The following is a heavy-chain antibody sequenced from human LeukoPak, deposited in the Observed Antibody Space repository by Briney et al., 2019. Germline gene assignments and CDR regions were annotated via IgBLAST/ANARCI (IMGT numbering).Heavy chain of an antibody. CDR2: IYHTGSI. Sequence: PSETLSLTCIVSGGSMKSYYWNWIRQTPGKGLEWIGYIYHTGSIKYNPSLESRVSISMDTSKNQISLTLKSLTAADTAVYYCARDRSEWSAEDNWFDHWGRGTLVTVSS. CDR1: GGSMKSYY. D-gene: IGHD3-3*01. V-gene: IGHV4-59*01. J-gene: IGHJ5*02. CDR3: ARDRSEWSAEDNWFDH.